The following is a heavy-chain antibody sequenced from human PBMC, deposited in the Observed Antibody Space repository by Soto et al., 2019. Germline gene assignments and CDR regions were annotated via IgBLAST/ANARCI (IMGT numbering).Heavy chain of an antibody. CDR2: ISGGGGTT. CDR1: GFTFSSHV. Sequence: EVQLLESGGGLVQPGGSLRLSCAASGFTFSSHVMNWVRQAPGKGLACVAAISGGGGTTYYGDSVEGRFTMSRDNSKNTLDLKMDSLRADDTAVYYCARGPRAPPPHDYGMDVWGQGTTVTVSS. J-gene: IGHJ6*02. V-gene: IGHV3-23*01. CDR3: ARGPRAPPPHDYGMDV.